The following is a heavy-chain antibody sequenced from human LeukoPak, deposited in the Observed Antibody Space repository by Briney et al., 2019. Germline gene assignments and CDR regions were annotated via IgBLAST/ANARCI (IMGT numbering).Heavy chain of an antibody. Sequence: ASVKVSCKASGGTFSSYAISWVRQAPGQGLEWMGGIIPIFGTANYAQKFQGRVTITADESTSTAYMGLSSLRPEDTAVYYCASESGIAVAGKAIWFDPWGQGTLVTVSS. V-gene: IGHV1-69*13. CDR1: GGTFSSYA. D-gene: IGHD6-19*01. J-gene: IGHJ5*02. CDR3: ASESGIAVAGKAIWFDP. CDR2: IIPIFGTA.